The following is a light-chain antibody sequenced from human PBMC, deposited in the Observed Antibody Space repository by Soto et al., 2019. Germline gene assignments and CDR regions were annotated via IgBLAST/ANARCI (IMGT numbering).Light chain of an antibody. CDR2: EVS. V-gene: IGLV2-23*02. CDR1: SSDVGSYNL. J-gene: IGLJ3*02. Sequence: QSALTQPASVSGSPGQTITISCTGTSSDVGSYNLVSWYQQHPGKAPKLMIYEVSKRPSGVSNRFSGSKSGNTASLTISGLQAEGEADYYCCSYAGSSIPRWVFGGGTKLTVL. CDR3: CSYAGSSIPRWV.